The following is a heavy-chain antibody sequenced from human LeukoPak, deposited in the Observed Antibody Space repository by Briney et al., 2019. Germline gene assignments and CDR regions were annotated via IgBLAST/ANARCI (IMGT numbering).Heavy chain of an antibody. J-gene: IGHJ4*02. CDR2: INQDGSKK. D-gene: IGHD6-13*01. Sequence: GTMSLTCTVSGDSINSLDLWSWVRQAPGKGLEWVANINQDGSKKCYVDSVKGRFTTSRDNVKNSVYLQMNSLRAEDTAVYSCARAVAAADSYWGRGTLVTVSS. CDR3: ARAVAAADSY. CDR1: GDSINSLDL. V-gene: IGHV3-7*04.